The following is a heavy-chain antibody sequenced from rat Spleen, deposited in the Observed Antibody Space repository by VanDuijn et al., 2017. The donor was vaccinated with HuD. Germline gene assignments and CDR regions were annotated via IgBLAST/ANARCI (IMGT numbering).Heavy chain of an antibody. D-gene: IGHD3-8*01. CDR1: GFTFSNYD. J-gene: IGHJ2*01. CDR2: ISTSGGST. V-gene: IGHV5-25*01. Sequence: EVQLVESGGGLVQPGRSLKLSCAASGFTFSNYDMAWVSQAPTKGLEWVASISTSGGSTYYRDSVKGRFTVSRDNAKSTLYLQMDSLRSEDTATYYCARPVDPLWGQGVMVTVSS. CDR3: ARPVDPL.